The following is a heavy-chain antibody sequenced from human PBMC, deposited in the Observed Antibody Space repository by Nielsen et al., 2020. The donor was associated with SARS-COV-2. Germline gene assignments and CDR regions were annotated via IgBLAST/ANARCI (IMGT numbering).Heavy chain of an antibody. V-gene: IGHV3-23*01. Sequence: GESLKTSCTVSGFTFGTYTVSWVRQPPGKGLQWVAGILGSGAATFYADSVKGRFTVSRDNSMNTVYLEMSRLRSEDTALYFCAKDRIPDGLWEIDYWGQGTRVTVSS. D-gene: IGHD1-14*01. CDR3: AKDRIPDGLWEIDY. J-gene: IGHJ4*02. CDR1: GFTFGTYT. CDR2: ILGSGAAT.